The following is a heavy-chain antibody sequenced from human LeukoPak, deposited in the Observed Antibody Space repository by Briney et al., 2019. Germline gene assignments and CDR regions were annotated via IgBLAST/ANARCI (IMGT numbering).Heavy chain of an antibody. J-gene: IGHJ6*03. CDR3: AGHKYYYYYMDV. V-gene: IGHV4-4*07. Sequence: SETLSLACTVSGGSISSYYWSWIRQPAGKGLEWIGRIYTSGSTNYNPSLKSRVTISVETSKNQFSLKLSSVTAADTAVYYCAGHKYYYYYMDVWGKGTTVTVSS. CDR2: IYTSGST. CDR1: GGSISSYY.